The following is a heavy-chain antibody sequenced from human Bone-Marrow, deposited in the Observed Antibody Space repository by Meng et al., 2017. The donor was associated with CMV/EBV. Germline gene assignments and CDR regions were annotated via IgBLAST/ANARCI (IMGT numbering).Heavy chain of an antibody. CDR3: AREVGATAAGLGY. D-gene: IGHD1-26*01. V-gene: IGHV3-30*14. CDR2: IAYDGSIE. CDR1: GSTLSGYN. J-gene: IGHJ4*02. Sequence: GESLKISCVASGSTLSGYNMHWVRQAPGKGLEWVALIAYDGSIEYYADSVRGRFTISRDNSKNTLYVHMNSLRPEDTATYYCAREVGATAAGLGYWGQGTLVTVS.